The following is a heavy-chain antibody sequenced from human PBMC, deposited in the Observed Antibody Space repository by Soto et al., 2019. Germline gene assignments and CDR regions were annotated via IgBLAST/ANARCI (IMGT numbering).Heavy chain of an antibody. CDR2: IRANDESI. CDR1: GFDFRSYE. J-gene: IGHJ3*02. Sequence: GGALRVSCVASGFDFRSYEMNWVRQAPGKGLEWVSNIRANDESIYYADSVKGRVSVSRDNAKNSLFLEMNSLRVDDTAVYYCARETLRDAIDIWGQGTMVTVSS. CDR3: ARETLRDAIDI. V-gene: IGHV3-48*03.